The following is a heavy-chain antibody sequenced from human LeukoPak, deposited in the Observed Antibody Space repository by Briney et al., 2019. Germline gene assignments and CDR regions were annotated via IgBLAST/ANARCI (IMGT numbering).Heavy chain of an antibody. D-gene: IGHD4-23*01. J-gene: IGHJ3*02. V-gene: IGHV3-21*01. Sequence: GGSLRLSCSASGFTFSSYSMNWVRQAPGKGLEWVSSISSSSSYIYYADSVKGRFTISRDNAKNSLYLQMNSLRAEDTAVYYCARDGSGGNFDAFDIWGQGTMVTVSS. CDR3: ARDGSGGNFDAFDI. CDR2: ISSSSSYI. CDR1: GFTFSSYS.